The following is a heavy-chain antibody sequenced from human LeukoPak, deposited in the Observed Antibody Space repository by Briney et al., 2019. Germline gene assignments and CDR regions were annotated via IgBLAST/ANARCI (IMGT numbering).Heavy chain of an antibody. CDR1: GFTFSNYA. D-gene: IGHD2-15*01. Sequence: GGSLRLSCGASGFTFSNYAMSWVRQAPGKGLEWVSAISGSGGSTYYADSVKGRFTISRDNSKNTLYLQMNSLRAEDTAVYYCVRGGESTWSWGQGTLVTVSS. CDR3: VRGGESTWS. J-gene: IGHJ5*02. V-gene: IGHV3-23*01. CDR2: ISGSGGST.